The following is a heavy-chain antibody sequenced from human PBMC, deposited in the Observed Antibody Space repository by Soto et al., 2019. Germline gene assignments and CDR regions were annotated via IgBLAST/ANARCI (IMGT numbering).Heavy chain of an antibody. D-gene: IGHD3-22*01. CDR2: ISYDGSNK. V-gene: IGHV3-30-3*01. Sequence: GGSLRLSCAASGFTFSSYAMHWVRQAPGKGLEWVAVISYDGSNKYYADSVKGRFTISRDNSKNTLYLQMNSLRAEDTAVYYCASQRRDTMIVFVYFDLWGRGTLVTVSS. CDR3: ASQRRDTMIVFVYFDL. J-gene: IGHJ2*01. CDR1: GFTFSSYA.